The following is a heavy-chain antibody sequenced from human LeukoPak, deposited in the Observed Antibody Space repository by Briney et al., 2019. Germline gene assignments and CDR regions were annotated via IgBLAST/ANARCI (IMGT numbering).Heavy chain of an antibody. J-gene: IGHJ4*02. Sequence: GGSLRLSXAASGFTFSSYSMNWVRQAPGKGLEWVSSISSSSSYIYYADSVRGRFTISRDNAKNSLYLQMNSLRAEDTAVYYCASYVVPAALDYWGQGTLVTVSS. CDR2: ISSSSSYI. CDR3: ASYVVPAALDY. D-gene: IGHD2-2*01. V-gene: IGHV3-21*01. CDR1: GFTFSSYS.